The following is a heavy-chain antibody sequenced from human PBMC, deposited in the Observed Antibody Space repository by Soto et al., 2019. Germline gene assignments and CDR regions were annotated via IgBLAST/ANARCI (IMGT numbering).Heavy chain of an antibody. V-gene: IGHV1-46*01. CDR1: GYTFTSYY. D-gene: IGHD6-19*01. J-gene: IGHJ4*02. Sequence: ASVKVSCKASGYTFTSYYMHWVRQAPGQGLEWMGIINPNGGSTSYAQKFQGRVTMTRDTSTSTVYMELSSLRSEDTAVYYCARVSSEVACTVFDYWGQGTLVTAPQ. CDR3: ARVSSEVACTVFDY. CDR2: INPNGGST.